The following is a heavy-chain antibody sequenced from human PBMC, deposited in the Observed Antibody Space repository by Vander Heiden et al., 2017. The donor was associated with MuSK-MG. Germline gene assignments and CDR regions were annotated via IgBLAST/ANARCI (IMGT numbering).Heavy chain of an antibody. D-gene: IGHD5-18*01. CDR3: AASVEGTAMVDDAFDI. CDR1: GFTFTSSA. CDR2: IVVGSGNT. J-gene: IGHJ3*02. V-gene: IGHV1-58*02. Sequence: SCKASGFTFTSSAMQWVRQARGQRLEWIGWIVVGSGNTNYAQKFQERVTITRDMSTSTADMELSSMRSEETAVYYCAASVEGTAMVDDAFDIWGQGTMVTVYS.